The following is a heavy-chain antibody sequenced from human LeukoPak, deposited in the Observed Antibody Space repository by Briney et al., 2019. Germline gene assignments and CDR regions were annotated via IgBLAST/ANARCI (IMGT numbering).Heavy chain of an antibody. CDR2: IYYSGRT. CDR3: ARLSEVAGLDY. Sequence: PSETLSLTCPVSGGSISSYYWSWIRQPPGKGLEWIGYIYYSGRTNYNPSLKSRVTISVDTSKNQFSLKLSSVTAADTAVYYCARLSEVAGLDYWGQGTLVTVSS. D-gene: IGHD6-19*01. J-gene: IGHJ4*02. CDR1: GGSISSYY. V-gene: IGHV4-59*01.